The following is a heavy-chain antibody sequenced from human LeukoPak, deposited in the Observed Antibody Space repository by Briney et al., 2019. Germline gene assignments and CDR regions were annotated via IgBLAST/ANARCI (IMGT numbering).Heavy chain of an antibody. Sequence: ASVKVSCKASGGTFSSYAISWVRQAPGQGLEWMGRIIPIFGIANYAQKFQGRVTITADKSTSTAYMELSSLRSEDTAVYYCAGGNTYYYDSSGWNYYGMDVGCQGTTVTVSS. J-gene: IGHJ6*02. CDR2: IIPIFGIA. V-gene: IGHV1-69*04. CDR3: AGGNTYYYDSSGWNYYGMDV. D-gene: IGHD3-22*01. CDR1: GGTFSSYA.